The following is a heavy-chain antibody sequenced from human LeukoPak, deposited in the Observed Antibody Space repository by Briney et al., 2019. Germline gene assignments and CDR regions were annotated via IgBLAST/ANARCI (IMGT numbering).Heavy chain of an antibody. CDR2: IDPSDSYT. Sequence: GESLKISCKGSGYSFTSYWISLVRQMPGKGLEWMGRIDPSDSYTNYSPSFQGHVTISADKSISTAYLQWSSLKASDTAMYYCASQSGDYYYYGMDVWGQGTTVTVSS. J-gene: IGHJ6*02. CDR1: GYSFTSYW. V-gene: IGHV5-10-1*01. D-gene: IGHD3-10*01. CDR3: ASQSGDYYYYGMDV.